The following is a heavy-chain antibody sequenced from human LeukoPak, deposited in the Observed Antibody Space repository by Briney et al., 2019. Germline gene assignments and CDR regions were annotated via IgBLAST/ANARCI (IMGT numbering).Heavy chain of an antibody. D-gene: IGHD3-16*02. J-gene: IGHJ4*02. V-gene: IGHV3-30*02. Sequence: GGSLRLSCAASGFTFSSYGMHWVRQAPGKGLEWVAFIRYDGSNKYYADSVKGRFTISRDNSKNTLYLQMNSLRAEDTAVYYCAKEGYVWGSYRGHFDYWGQGTLVTVPS. CDR3: AKEGYVWGSYRGHFDY. CDR1: GFTFSSYG. CDR2: IRYDGSNK.